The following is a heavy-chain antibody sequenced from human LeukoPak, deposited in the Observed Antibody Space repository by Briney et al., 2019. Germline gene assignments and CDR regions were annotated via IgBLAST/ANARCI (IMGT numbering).Heavy chain of an antibody. CDR1: RFTLTNYA. V-gene: IGHV3-30*04. CDR3: ASTYDRSGPVEDF. J-gene: IGHJ4*02. D-gene: IGHD3-22*01. CDR2: ISDDGSDK. Sequence: PGGSLRLSCAASRFTLTNYATPWVRQAPGRGLEWVAVISDDGSDKYYADSVKGRFTISRDNSKNTLHLQMTSLRPEDTAVYYWASTYDRSGPVEDFWGQGTLVTVSS.